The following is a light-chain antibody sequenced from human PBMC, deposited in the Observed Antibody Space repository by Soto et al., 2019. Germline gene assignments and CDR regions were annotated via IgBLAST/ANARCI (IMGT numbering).Light chain of an antibody. CDR2: AAS. CDR1: QCITKY. CDR3: QKYNSAPWT. V-gene: IGKV1-27*01. Sequence: DIQMTQSQCSLSASVRDSVTITCRASQCITKYLAWYQQKPGKVPKLLIYAASTLQSGVPSRFSGSGSGTDFTLTISSLQSEDVATYYCQKYNSAPWTLGQGTKVDIK. J-gene: IGKJ1*01.